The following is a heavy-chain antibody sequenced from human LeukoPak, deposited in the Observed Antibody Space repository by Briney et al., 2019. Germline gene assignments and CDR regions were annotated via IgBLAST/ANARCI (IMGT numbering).Heavy chain of an antibody. Sequence: GGSLRLSCAASGFTFSSYAMHWVRQAPGKGLEWVAVISYDGSNKYYADSVKGRFTISRDNSKNTLYLQMNSLRAEDTAVYYCARGSGRIWFGEFIDSWGQGSLVTVSS. CDR1: GFTFSSYA. D-gene: IGHD3-10*01. CDR3: ARGSGRIWFGEFIDS. CDR2: ISYDGSNK. J-gene: IGHJ4*02. V-gene: IGHV3-30*04.